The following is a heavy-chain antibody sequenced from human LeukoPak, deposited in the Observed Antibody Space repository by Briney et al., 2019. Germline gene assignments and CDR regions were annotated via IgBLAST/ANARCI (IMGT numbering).Heavy chain of an antibody. J-gene: IGHJ6*03. Sequence: SETLSLTCTVSGDSIRDSYFSWIRQPAGKGLEWIGRINDSGRTNYSPSLKSRVTLSVDTSNNQFSLTLSSVTAADTAVYHCARDIRSHNGPGGYYYYYMDVWGKGTTVTVSS. CDR3: ARDIRSHNGPGGYYYYYMDV. D-gene: IGHD2-8*01. V-gene: IGHV4-4*07. CDR1: GDSIRDSY. CDR2: INDSGRT.